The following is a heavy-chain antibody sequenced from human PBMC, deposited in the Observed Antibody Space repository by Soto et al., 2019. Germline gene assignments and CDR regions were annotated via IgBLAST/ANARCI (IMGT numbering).Heavy chain of an antibody. CDR1: AFTFRSYA. D-gene: IGHD2-2*01. V-gene: IGHV3-23*01. CDR3: AKVRPLRDCTSTSCLGAVDI. Sequence: EEQLLESGGGLVRPGGSLRLSRAASAFTFRSYAMSWVRQAPGKGLEWVSAITASADTTYYADSVKGRFTISRDNSNNTLYLRMNSLRAEDTAVYYCAKVRPLRDCTSTSCLGAVDIWGQGTMVTVS. J-gene: IGHJ3*02. CDR2: ITASADTT.